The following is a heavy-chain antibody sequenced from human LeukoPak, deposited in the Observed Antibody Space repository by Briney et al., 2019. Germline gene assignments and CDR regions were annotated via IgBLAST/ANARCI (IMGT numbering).Heavy chain of an antibody. CDR2: IIPIFGTA. CDR3: AIGYCSGGSCYSFDY. J-gene: IGHJ4*02. Sequence: ASVKVSCKASGGTFSSYAISWVRQAPGQGLEWMGGIIPIFGTANYAQKFQGRVTITADESTSTAYMELSSLRSEDTAMYYCAIGYCSGGSCYSFDYWGQGTLVTVSS. CDR1: GGTFSSYA. D-gene: IGHD2-15*01. V-gene: IGHV1-69*13.